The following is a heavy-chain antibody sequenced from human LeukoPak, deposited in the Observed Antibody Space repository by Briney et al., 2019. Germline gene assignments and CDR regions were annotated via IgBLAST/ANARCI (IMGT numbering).Heavy chain of an antibody. CDR3: ASGGSMTTVTTYFDY. D-gene: IGHD4-17*01. J-gene: IGHJ4*02. Sequence: SETLSLSCTVSGGSISSYYWSWIRQPAGKGLEWIGRIYTSGSTNYNPSLKSRVTMSVDTSKNQFSLKLSSVTAADTAVYYCASGGSMTTVTTYFDYWGQGTLVTVSS. V-gene: IGHV4-4*07. CDR2: IYTSGST. CDR1: GGSISSYY.